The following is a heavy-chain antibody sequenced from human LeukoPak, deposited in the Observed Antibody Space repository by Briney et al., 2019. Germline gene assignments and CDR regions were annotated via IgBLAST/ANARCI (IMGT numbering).Heavy chain of an antibody. V-gene: IGHV3-23*01. CDR2: ISDSGRAT. Sequence: GGSLRLTRAASGFTFTDYAMSWVRQAPGKGLEWVSGISDSGRATYYTDSVKGRSTISRDNSKNTVSLQMDNVTPEDTAVYFCERHDSFIPLWGQGAPVTVSS. J-gene: IGHJ4*02. D-gene: IGHD3-16*02. CDR1: GFTFTDYA. CDR3: ERHDSFIPL.